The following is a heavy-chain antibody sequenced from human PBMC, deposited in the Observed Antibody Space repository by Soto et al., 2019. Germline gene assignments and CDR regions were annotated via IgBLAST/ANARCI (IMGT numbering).Heavy chain of an antibody. J-gene: IGHJ3*01. CDR1: VFTLSISA. V-gene: IGHV3-23*01. CDR2: ISDSGDRT. Sequence: PGWSLRLSCASSVFTLSISAVNWVRQAPGKGLEWVSYISDSGDRTYYADSVKGRFTISRDRSKNTVSLQMDSLRAEDTAVYYCAKDRGIIVKAGDAFDVWGQGTKVTVSS. D-gene: IGHD3-16*02. CDR3: AKDRGIIVKAGDAFDV.